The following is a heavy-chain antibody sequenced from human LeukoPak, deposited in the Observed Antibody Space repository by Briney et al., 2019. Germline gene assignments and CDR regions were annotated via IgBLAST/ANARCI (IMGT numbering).Heavy chain of an antibody. D-gene: IGHD2-2*01. Sequence: PGGSLRLSCAASGFTFSTYSMNWVRQAPGKGLEWVSAISGSGGSTYYADSVKGRFTISRDNSKNTLYLQMNSLRAEDTAVYYCAKSLLGYCSSTSCPSDYWGQGTLVTVSS. CDR2: ISGSGGST. V-gene: IGHV3-23*01. CDR3: AKSLLGYCSSTSCPSDY. CDR1: GFTFSTYS. J-gene: IGHJ4*02.